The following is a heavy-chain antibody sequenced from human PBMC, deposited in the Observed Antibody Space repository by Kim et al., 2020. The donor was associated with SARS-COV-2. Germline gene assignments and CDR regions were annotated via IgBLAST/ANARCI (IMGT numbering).Heavy chain of an antibody. J-gene: IGHJ6*04. V-gene: IGHV3-23*01. Sequence: GGSLRLSCAASGFTFSSYAMSWVRQAPGKGLEWVSAISGSGGSTYYADSVKGRFTISRDNSKNTLYLQMNSLRAEDTAVYYCAKVRPDYDILTGYYDYYGMDVRGEGNTCTVSS. CDR3: AKVRPDYDILTGYYDYYGMDV. CDR2: ISGSGGST. D-gene: IGHD3-9*01. CDR1: GFTFSSYA.